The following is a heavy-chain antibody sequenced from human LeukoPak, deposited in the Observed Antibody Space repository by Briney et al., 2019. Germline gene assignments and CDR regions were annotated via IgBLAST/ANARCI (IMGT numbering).Heavy chain of an antibody. J-gene: IGHJ3*02. CDR3: AKDLDDTPLPGYDI. Sequence: PGGSLRLSCAASGFTFSSYAMHWVRQAPGKGLEWVAVISYDGSNKYYADSVKGRFTISRDNSKNTLYLQMNSLRAEDTAVYYCAKDLDDTPLPGYDIWGQGTMVTVSS. CDR2: ISYDGSNK. D-gene: IGHD3-9*01. CDR1: GFTFSSYA. V-gene: IGHV3-30*04.